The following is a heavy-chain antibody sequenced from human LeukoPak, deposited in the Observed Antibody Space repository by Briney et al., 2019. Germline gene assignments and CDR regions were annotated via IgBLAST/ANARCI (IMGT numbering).Heavy chain of an antibody. CDR2: ITGVGDTT. D-gene: IGHD2-15*01. CDR1: GFTFNSYA. J-gene: IGHJ4*02. Sequence: GGSLRLSCAASGFTFNSYAITWVSQAPGKGLEWVSSITGVGDTTYFADSVRGRFTISRDNSKNTLSLQINRLRAEDTAVYYCAKERSEVVVAATNYWGEGTLVTVSS. CDR3: AKERSEVVVAATNY. V-gene: IGHV3-23*01.